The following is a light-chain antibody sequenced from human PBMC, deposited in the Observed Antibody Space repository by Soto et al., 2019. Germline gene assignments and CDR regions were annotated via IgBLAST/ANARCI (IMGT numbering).Light chain of an antibody. CDR1: QSVSSN. Sequence: EIVMTQSPAIRSVSPGERATLSCRASQSVSSNLAWYQQKPGQAPRLLIYAASARTAGIPARFSGSGSGTEFSLTISGLQSEDFGVYYCQQYNNWPLLFAGGTKVDI. J-gene: IGKJ4*01. CDR3: QQYNNWPLL. V-gene: IGKV3-15*01. CDR2: AAS.